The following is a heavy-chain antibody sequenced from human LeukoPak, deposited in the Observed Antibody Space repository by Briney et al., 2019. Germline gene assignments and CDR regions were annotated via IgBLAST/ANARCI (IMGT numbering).Heavy chain of an antibody. CDR2: ISYDGSNK. CDR3: ARDVVAATQTFSYGMDV. V-gene: IGHV3-30*03. J-gene: IGHJ6*02. D-gene: IGHD2-15*01. Sequence: PGRSLRLSCAASGFTFSSYGMHWVRQAPGKGLEWVAVISYDGSNKYYADSVKGRFTISRDNSKNTLYLQMNSLRAEDTAVYYCARDVVAATQTFSYGMDVWGQGTTVTVSS. CDR1: GFTFSSYG.